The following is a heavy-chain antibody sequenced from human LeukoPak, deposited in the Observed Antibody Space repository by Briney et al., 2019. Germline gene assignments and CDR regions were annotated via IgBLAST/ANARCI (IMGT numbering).Heavy chain of an antibody. CDR1: GFTFSSCW. J-gene: IGHJ4*02. V-gene: IGHV3-74*01. CDR2: INSDGSST. CDR3: ARDPEWLLYRYLDY. Sequence: PGGSLRLSCAASGFTFSSCWMHWVRQAPGKGLVWVSRINSDGSSTSYADSVKGRFTISRDNAKNTLYLQKNSLRAEDTAVYYCARDPEWLLYRYLDYWGQGTLVTVSS. D-gene: IGHD3-3*01.